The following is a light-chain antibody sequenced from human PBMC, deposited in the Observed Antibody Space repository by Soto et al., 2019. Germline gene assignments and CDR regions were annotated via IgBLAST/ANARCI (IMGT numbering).Light chain of an antibody. V-gene: IGKV1-5*01. CDR2: DAS. Sequence: DIQMTQSPSTLSASVGDRVTITCRASQSISSWLAWYQQKPGKAPKLLIYDASSLESGVPSRFSGSGSGTEFTLSISSLQPDDFAAYYCQQYKSSSAWTFGQGTKVEIK. J-gene: IGKJ1*01. CDR1: QSISSW. CDR3: QQYKSSSAWT.